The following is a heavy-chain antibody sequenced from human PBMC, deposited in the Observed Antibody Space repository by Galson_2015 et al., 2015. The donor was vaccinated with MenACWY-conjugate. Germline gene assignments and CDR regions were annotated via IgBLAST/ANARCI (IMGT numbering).Heavy chain of an antibody. CDR1: GFTVSRYW. CDR3: ARVDYNANGNVY. D-gene: IGHD4-11*01. V-gene: IGHV3-7*03. CDR2: INQDGGDK. J-gene: IGHJ1*01. Sequence: SLRLSCAASGFTVSRYWMTWVRQAPGKGLEWVANINQDGGDKSYVDSVKGRFAISKDNAKNSMFLQMNRLTAEDTAVYYCARVDYNANGNVYWGQGALVTVSS.